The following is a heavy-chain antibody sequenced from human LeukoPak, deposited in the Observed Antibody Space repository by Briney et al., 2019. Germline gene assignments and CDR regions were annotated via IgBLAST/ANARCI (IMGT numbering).Heavy chain of an antibody. CDR2: ISSSSSYI. CDR3: AKDRNVVVVAATADY. D-gene: IGHD2-15*01. CDR1: GFTFNSYS. J-gene: IGHJ4*02. V-gene: IGHV3-21*01. Sequence: GGSLRLSCAASGFTFNSYSMNWVRQAPGKGLEWVSSISSSSSYIYYADSVKGRFTISRDNSKNTLYLQMNSLRAEDTAVYYCAKDRNVVVVAATADYWGQGTLVTVSS.